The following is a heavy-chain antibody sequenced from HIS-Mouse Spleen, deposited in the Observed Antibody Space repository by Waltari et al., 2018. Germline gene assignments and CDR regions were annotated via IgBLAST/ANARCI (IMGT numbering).Heavy chain of an antibody. Sequence: QVQLVQSGAEVKKPGASVKVSCKASGYTFTSYYMHWVRQAPGQGLEWMGISNPSGGSTSYAQKFQGRVTMTRDTSTSTVYMELSSLRSEDTAVYYCARLELPEYYFDYWGQGTLVTVSS. CDR1: GYTFTSYY. D-gene: IGHD1-7*01. CDR3: ARLELPEYYFDY. V-gene: IGHV1-46*03. CDR2: SNPSGGST. J-gene: IGHJ4*02.